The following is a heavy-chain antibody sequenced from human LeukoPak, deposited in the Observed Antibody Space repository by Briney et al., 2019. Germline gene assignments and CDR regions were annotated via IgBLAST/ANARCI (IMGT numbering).Heavy chain of an antibody. CDR1: GYSFTTYG. J-gene: IGHJ4*02. Sequence: ASVKVSCKASGYSFTTYGVAWVRQAPGQGLGWMGWINGYDGNTNYAQKFQGRVTMTTDTSTSTAYMELRRLRSDDTAFYYCATNAGMPVAGSFYWGQGTLVTVSS. CDR2: INGYDGNT. D-gene: IGHD6-19*01. V-gene: IGHV1-18*01. CDR3: ATNAGMPVAGSFY.